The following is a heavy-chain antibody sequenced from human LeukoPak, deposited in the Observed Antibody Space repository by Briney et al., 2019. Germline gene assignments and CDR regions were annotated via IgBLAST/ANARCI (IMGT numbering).Heavy chain of an antibody. CDR1: GFTFSTYA. CDR2: ISVSGLTT. V-gene: IGHV3-23*01. CDR3: AIDGSDYDRSNSYFDY. Sequence: GGSLRLSCAASGFTFSTYAMSWVRQAPGKGLEGVSTISVSGLTTYHADSVKGRFTISRDSSKNTLYLQMNTLRAEDTAVYYYAIDGSDYDRSNSYFDYCGQGTLVTVSP. D-gene: IGHD3-22*01. J-gene: IGHJ4*02.